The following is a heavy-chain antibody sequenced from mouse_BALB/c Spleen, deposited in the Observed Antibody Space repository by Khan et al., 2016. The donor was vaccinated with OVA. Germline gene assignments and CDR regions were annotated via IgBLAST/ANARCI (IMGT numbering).Heavy chain of an antibody. V-gene: IGHV1-7*01. CDR3: ARDRIDY. CDR1: GYTFTSYW. Sequence: VQLQESGAELAKPGASVKMSCTASGYTFTSYWMHWIKQRPGQGLEWIGYINPTSGYTDYNQKFKDKATLTADKSSSTAYMQLSSLTSDDSAVYYCARDRIDYWGQGIALTVSS. CDR2: INPTSGYT. J-gene: IGHJ2*01.